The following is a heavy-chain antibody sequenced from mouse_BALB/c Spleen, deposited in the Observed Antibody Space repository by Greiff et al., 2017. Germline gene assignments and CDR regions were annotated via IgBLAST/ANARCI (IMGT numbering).Heavy chain of an antibody. D-gene: IGHD4-1*01. CDR2: IRNKANGYTT. J-gene: IGHJ2*01. CDR1: GFTFTDYY. Sequence: EVQLVESGGGLVQPGGSLRLSCATSGFTFTDYYMSWVRQPPGKALEWLGFIRNKANGYTTEYSASVKGRFTISRDNSQSILYLQMNTLRAEDSATYYCARDGDWDYWGQGTTLTVSS. V-gene: IGHV7-3*02. CDR3: ARDGDWDY.